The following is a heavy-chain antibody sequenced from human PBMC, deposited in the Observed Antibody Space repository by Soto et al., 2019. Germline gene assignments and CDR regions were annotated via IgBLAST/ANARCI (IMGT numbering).Heavy chain of an antibody. J-gene: IGHJ6*03. D-gene: IGHD3-10*01. CDR2: MNAGNGNT. Sequence: ASVKVSCKASGYTFTSYAMHWVREVPGQRLEWMGWMNAGNGNTKYSQKFQGRVTITRDTSASTAYMELSSLRSEDTAVYYCARGERSGSYYPPYYYYMDVWGKGTTVTVSS. V-gene: IGHV1-3*01. CDR3: ARGERSGSYYPPYYYYMDV. CDR1: GYTFTSYA.